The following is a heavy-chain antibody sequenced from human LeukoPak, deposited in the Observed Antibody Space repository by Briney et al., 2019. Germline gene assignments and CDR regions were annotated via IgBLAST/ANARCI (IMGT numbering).Heavy chain of an antibody. V-gene: IGHV3-21*01. CDR3: ARTKITMVRGAFDI. J-gene: IGHJ3*02. CDR1: GFTFSSYS. Sequence: GGPLRLSCAASGFTFSSYSMNWVRQAPGKGLEWVSSISSSSSYIYYADSVKGRFTISRDNAKNSLYLQMNSLRAEDTAVYYCARTKITMVRGAFDIWGQGTMVTVSS. D-gene: IGHD3-10*01. CDR2: ISSSSSYI.